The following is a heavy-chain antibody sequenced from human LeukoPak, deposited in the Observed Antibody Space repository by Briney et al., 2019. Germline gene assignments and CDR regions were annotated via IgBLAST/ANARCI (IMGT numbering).Heavy chain of an antibody. V-gene: IGHV3-9*01. J-gene: IGHJ6*02. Sequence: GGSLRLSCAASGFTFDDYTMHWVRQAPGKGLEWVSGISWNSGSIGYADSVKGRFTISRDNAKNSLYLQMNSLRAEDTALYYCAKDRAFYYYYGMDVWGQGTTVTVSS. CDR3: AKDRAFYYYYGMDV. CDR2: ISWNSGSI. CDR1: GFTFDDYT.